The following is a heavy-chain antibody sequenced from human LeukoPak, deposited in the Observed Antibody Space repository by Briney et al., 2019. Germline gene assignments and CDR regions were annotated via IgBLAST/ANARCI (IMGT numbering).Heavy chain of an antibody. J-gene: IGHJ6*02. CDR3: AALVVAATPYYYYGMDV. D-gene: IGHD2-15*01. Sequence: SETLSLTCAVYGGSFSGYYWSWIRQPPGEGLEWIGEINHSGSTNYNPSLKSRVTISVDTSKNQFSLKLSSVTAADTAVYYCAALVVAATPYYYYGMDVWGQGTTVTVSS. CDR1: GGSFSGYY. V-gene: IGHV4-34*01. CDR2: INHSGST.